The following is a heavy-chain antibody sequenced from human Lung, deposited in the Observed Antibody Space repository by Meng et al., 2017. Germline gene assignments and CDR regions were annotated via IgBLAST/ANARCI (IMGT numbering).Heavy chain of an antibody. D-gene: IGHD4-11*01. V-gene: IGHV4-34*01. Sequence: GQLRQWGPGRLKPSETLPCTCVASGGSFSDYYWSWIRQPPGKGLEWIGEINHSGSTNYNPSLESRATISVDTSQNNLSLKLSSVTAADSAVYYCARGPTTMAHDFDYWGQGTLVTVSS. J-gene: IGHJ4*02. CDR2: INHSGST. CDR3: ARGPTTMAHDFDY. CDR1: GGSFSDYY.